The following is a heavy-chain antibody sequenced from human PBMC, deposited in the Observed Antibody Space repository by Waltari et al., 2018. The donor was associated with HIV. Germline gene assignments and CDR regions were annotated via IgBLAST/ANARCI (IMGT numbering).Heavy chain of an antibody. Sequence: EVQLVVSGGGLVQPGGSLRLSCAASGLTLSSYALSWVRPAPGKGLEWVSAISGSGGSTYYGDAVKGRFTISRDNSKNTLYLQMNSLRAEDTAVYYCAKDWEMATNYFDYWGQGTLVTVSS. J-gene: IGHJ4*02. D-gene: IGHD5-12*01. CDR1: GLTLSSYA. CDR2: ISGSGGST. V-gene: IGHV3-23*04. CDR3: AKDWEMATNYFDY.